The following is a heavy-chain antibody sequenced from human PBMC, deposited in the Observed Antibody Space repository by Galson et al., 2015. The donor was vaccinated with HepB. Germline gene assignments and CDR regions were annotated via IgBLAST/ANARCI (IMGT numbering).Heavy chain of an antibody. CDR3: ARDSSSWYYYYGMDV. Sequence: SLRLSCAASGFAFSTYAMSWVRQAPGKGLEWVSALSGNGYKTYYADSVRGRFAISRDNSKNTLYLQMNSLRAEDTAVYYCARDSSSWYYYYGMDVWGQGTTVTVSS. CDR2: LSGNGYKT. J-gene: IGHJ6*02. CDR1: GFAFSTYA. D-gene: IGHD6-13*01. V-gene: IGHV3-23*01.